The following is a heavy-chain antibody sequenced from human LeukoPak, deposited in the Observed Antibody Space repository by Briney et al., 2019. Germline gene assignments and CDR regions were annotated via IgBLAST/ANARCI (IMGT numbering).Heavy chain of an antibody. CDR2: ISSSSSHI. V-gene: IGHV3-48*01. CDR3: ARDSTVVVPAAISFDY. Sequence: GGSLRLSCAASGFTFSSYSMNWVRQAPGKGLEWVSYISSSSSHIYYADSVKGRFTISRDNAKNSLYLQMNSLRAEDTAVYYCARDSTVVVPAAISFDYWGQGTLVSVSP. J-gene: IGHJ4*02. D-gene: IGHD2-2*01. CDR1: GFTFSSYS.